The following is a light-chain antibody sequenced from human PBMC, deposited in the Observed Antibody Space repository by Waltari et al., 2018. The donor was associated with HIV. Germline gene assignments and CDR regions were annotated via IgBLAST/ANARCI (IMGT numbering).Light chain of an antibody. CDR2: DVT. CDR3: CSYAGRDNLI. CDR1: SSDVGGYSY. Sequence: QSALTQPRSVSGSPGQSVTISCTGTSSDVGGYSYVSWYQQHPAKAPKVLIYDVTKRPSGAPDRFSGSKSGNTASLTISGLQAEDEADYYCCSYAGRDNLIFGGGTKVTVL. V-gene: IGLV2-11*01. J-gene: IGLJ2*01.